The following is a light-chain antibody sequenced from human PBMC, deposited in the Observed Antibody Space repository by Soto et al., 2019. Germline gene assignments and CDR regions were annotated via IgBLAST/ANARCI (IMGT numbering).Light chain of an antibody. CDR1: QSISSW. CDR3: QRYNSYPYT. V-gene: IGKV1-5*01. Sequence: DIQMTQSPSTLSASVGDRVTITCRASQSISSWLAWYQQKPGKAPKLLIYDASSLESGVPSRFSGSGSGTEFTLSLSSLQPDDFAPYYCQRYNSYPYTFGQGNKLVI. CDR2: DAS. J-gene: IGKJ2*01.